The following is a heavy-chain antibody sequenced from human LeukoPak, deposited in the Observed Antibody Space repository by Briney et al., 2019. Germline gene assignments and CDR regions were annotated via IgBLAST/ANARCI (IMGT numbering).Heavy chain of an antibody. J-gene: IGHJ5*02. CDR3: APVVAATLWGQEWFDP. CDR1: GGSISSDSYY. CDR2: FYYSGST. Sequence: SETLSLTCTVSGGSISSDSYYWGWIRQPPGKGLEWIGSFYYSGSTYYNPSLRSRVTISVDMSKNQFSLKLSSVTAADTAVYYCAPVVAATLWGQEWFDPWGQGTLVTVSS. V-gene: IGHV4-39*01. D-gene: IGHD2-15*01.